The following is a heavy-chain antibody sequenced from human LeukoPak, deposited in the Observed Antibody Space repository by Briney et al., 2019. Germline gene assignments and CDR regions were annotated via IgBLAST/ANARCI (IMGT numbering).Heavy chain of an antibody. Sequence: SETLSLTCTVSGGSVSSGSYYWSWIRQPPGKGLEWIGYIYYSGSTNYNPSLKSRVTISADTSKNQFSLKLSSVTAADTAVYYCARDGSSGSYVWGQGTLVTVSS. CDR2: IYYSGST. CDR1: GGSVSSGSYY. D-gene: IGHD1-26*01. J-gene: IGHJ4*02. CDR3: ARDGSSGSYV. V-gene: IGHV4-61*01.